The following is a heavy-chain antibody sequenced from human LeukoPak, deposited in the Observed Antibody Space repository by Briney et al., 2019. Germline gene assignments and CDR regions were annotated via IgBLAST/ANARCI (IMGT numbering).Heavy chain of an antibody. CDR3: AWYNWNEGWFDP. J-gene: IGHJ5*02. V-gene: IGHV4-34*01. Sequence: PSETLSLTCAVYGGSFSGYYWSWIRQPPGKGLEWIGEINHSGSTNYNPSLKSRVTISVDTSKNQFSLKLSSVTAADTVVYYCAWYNWNEGWFDPWGQGTLVTVSS. CDR1: GGSFSGYY. D-gene: IGHD1-20*01. CDR2: INHSGST.